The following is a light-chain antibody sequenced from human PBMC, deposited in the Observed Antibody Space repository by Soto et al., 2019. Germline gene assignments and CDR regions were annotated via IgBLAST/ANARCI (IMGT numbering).Light chain of an antibody. CDR2: AAS. V-gene: IGKV1-39*01. Sequence: QLIQTPTSLSASVGDRVTITCRASQGISTYLNWYQQKPGKAPKLLIYAASSLQSGVPSRFSGSGSETDFTLTISSLQPEDFATYSCRQSYSTTWTFGQGTKVDI. CDR3: RQSYSTTWT. J-gene: IGKJ1*01. CDR1: QGISTY.